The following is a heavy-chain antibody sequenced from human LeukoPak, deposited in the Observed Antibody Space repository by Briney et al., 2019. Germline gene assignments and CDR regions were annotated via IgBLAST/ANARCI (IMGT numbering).Heavy chain of an antibody. CDR2: ISSSSSYI. CDR3: ARGWDKQWLVRDYYFDY. J-gene: IGHJ4*02. CDR1: GFTFSSYS. V-gene: IGHV3-21*01. D-gene: IGHD6-19*01. Sequence: GESLKISCAASGFTFSSYSMNWVRQAPGKGLEWVSSISSSSSYIYYADSVKGRFTISRDNAKNSLYLQMNSLRAEDTAVYYCARGWDKQWLVRDYYFDYWGQGTLVTVSS.